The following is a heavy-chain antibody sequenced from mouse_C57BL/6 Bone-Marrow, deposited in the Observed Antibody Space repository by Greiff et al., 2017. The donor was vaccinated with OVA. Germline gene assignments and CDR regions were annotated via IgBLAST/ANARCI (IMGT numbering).Heavy chain of an antibody. V-gene: IGHV1-55*01. D-gene: IGHD1-1*01. Sequence: QVQLQQPGAELVKPGASVKMSCKASGYTFTSYWITWVKQRPGQGLEWIGNIYPGSGSTNYNEKFKSKATLTVDTSSSTAYMQLSSLTSEDSAVYYCASEDGSSFWYFDVWGTGTTVTVSS. CDR3: ASEDGSSFWYFDV. J-gene: IGHJ1*03. CDR2: IYPGSGST. CDR1: GYTFTSYW.